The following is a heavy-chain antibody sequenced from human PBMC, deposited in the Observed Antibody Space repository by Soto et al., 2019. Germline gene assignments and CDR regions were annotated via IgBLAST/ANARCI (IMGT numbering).Heavy chain of an antibody. Sequence: PSETLSLTCTVSGGSISSGGYYWSWIRQHPGKGLEWIGYIYYSGSTYYNPSLKSRVTISVDTSKNQFSLKLSSVTAADTAVYYCAVKTAARPDYYYYMAVWGKGTTVTVSS. CDR3: AVKTAARPDYYYYMAV. V-gene: IGHV4-31*03. D-gene: IGHD6-6*01. J-gene: IGHJ6*03. CDR1: GGSISSGGYY. CDR2: IYYSGST.